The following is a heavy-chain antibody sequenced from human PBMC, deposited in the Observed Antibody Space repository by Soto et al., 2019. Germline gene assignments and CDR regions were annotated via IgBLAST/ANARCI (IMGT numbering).Heavy chain of an antibody. CDR1: GGTFSSYT. V-gene: IGHV1-69*02. CDR3: ARGPAYYDFWSGQEKGRWFDP. Sequence: QVQLVQSGAEVKKPGSSLKVSCKASGGTFSSYTISWVRQAPGQGLEWMGRIIPILGIANYAQKFQGRVTITADKSTSTAYMELSSLRSEDTAVYYCARGPAYYDFWSGQEKGRWFDPWGQGTLVTVSS. CDR2: IIPILGIA. D-gene: IGHD3-3*01. J-gene: IGHJ5*02.